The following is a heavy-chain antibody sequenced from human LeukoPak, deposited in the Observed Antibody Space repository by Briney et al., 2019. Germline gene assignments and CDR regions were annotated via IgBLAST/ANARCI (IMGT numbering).Heavy chain of an antibody. J-gene: IGHJ3*02. Sequence: PGGSLRLSCAASGLPFSSYSMKWVRQAPGKGREWVSSISSSSSYIHYADSVKGRFPISRDNAKNSLYLQMNSLSAEDTAVYYCARDIDYYGSDALLDIWGQGTMVTVSS. V-gene: IGHV3-21*01. CDR2: ISSSSSYI. CDR3: ARDIDYYGSDALLDI. CDR1: GLPFSSYS. D-gene: IGHD3-10*01.